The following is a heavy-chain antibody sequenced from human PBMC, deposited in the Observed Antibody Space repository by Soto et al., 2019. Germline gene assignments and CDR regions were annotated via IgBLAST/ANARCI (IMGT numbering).Heavy chain of an antibody. CDR2: ISSSGSTI. CDR1: GFTFSSYE. Sequence: EVQLVESGGGLVQPGGSLRLSCAASGFTFSSYEMNWVRQAPGKGLEWVSYISSSGSTIYYADSVKGRFTISRDNAKNSLYLQMNSLRAEDTAVYYCARDVSHFTVVTQRLTSSWGQGTLVTVSS. J-gene: IGHJ5*02. V-gene: IGHV3-48*03. CDR3: ARDVSHFTVVTQRLTSS. D-gene: IGHD2-21*02.